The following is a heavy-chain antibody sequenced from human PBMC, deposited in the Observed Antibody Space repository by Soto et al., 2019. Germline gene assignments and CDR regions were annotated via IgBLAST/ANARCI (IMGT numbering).Heavy chain of an antibody. D-gene: IGHD2-8*01. CDR2: ISAYNGNT. CDR1: GYTFTSYG. Sequence: QVQLVQSGAEVKKPGASVKVSCKASGYTFTSYGISWVRQAPGQGLEWMGWISAYNGNTNYAQKLQGRVTMTTDTATNTANIERRSLRSDATAVCNSARDHGVNLDDGGKETLV. V-gene: IGHV1-18*01. J-gene: IGHJ4*02. CDR3: ARDHGVNLDD.